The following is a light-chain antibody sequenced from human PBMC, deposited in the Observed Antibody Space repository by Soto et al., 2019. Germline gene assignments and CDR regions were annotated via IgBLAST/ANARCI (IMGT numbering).Light chain of an antibody. V-gene: IGKV3-20*01. J-gene: IGKJ1*01. CDR2: GVS. Sequence: EIVLTHSPATLSLSAWERATLSCRASQSISSSYLAWYQQKPGQAPRLLIYGVSTRATGIPDRFSGSGSGTDFTLTISRLDPEDFAVYYCQQYGTSPRTFGQGTKVDIK. CDR1: QSISSSY. CDR3: QQYGTSPRT.